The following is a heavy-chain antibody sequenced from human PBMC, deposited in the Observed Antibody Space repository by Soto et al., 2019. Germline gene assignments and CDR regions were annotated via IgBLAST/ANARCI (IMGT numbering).Heavy chain of an antibody. CDR3: ARSGSYSWLPY. V-gene: IGHV3-23*01. D-gene: IGHD1-26*01. Sequence: GGSLRLSCAASGFTFSSYAMSWVRQAPGKGLEWVSSISGGVGSTYYADSVKGRFTISRDNSKNTLYLQMNSLRAEDTAVYYCARSGSYSWLPYWGQGTLVTVSS. CDR2: ISGGVGST. J-gene: IGHJ4*02. CDR1: GFTFSSYA.